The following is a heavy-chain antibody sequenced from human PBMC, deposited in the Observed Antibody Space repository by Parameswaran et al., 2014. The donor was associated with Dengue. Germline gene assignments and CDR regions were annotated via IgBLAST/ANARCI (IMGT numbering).Heavy chain of an antibody. V-gene: IGHV1-8*01. J-gene: IGHJ5*02. D-gene: IGHD3-22*01. Sequence: WVRQAPGQGLEWMGWMNPNSGNTGYAQKFQGRVTMTRNTSISTAYMELSSLRSEDTAVYYCARMNYYDSSGLNWFDPWGQGTLVTVSS. CDR3: ARMNYYDSSGLNWFDP. CDR2: MNPNSGNT.